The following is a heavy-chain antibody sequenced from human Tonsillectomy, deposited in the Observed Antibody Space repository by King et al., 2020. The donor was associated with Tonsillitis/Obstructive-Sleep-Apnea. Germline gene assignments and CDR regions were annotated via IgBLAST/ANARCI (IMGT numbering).Heavy chain of an antibody. CDR3: ARDLDDSSGYYRI. CDR1: GGTFSTYA. V-gene: IGHV1-69*10. D-gene: IGHD3-22*01. CDR2: LIPILGIA. Sequence: VQLVQSGAEVKKPGSSVKVSCKASGGTFSTYAISWVRQAPGQGLEWMGGLIPILGIANYAQKFQGRVTITADKSTSTTYMEVISLRSEATAVYYCARDLDDSSGYYRIWGQGTLVTVSS. J-gene: IGHJ4*02.